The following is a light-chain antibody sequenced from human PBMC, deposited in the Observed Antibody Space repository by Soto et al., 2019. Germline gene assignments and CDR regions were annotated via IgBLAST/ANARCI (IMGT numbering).Light chain of an antibody. CDR2: DVS. CDR1: SSDVGGYNY. Sequence: QSALTQPASVSGSPGQSIPISCTGTSSDVGGYNYVSWYQQYPGKAPKLMIYDVSKRPSGVSNRFSGSKSGNTASLTISGLQAEDEADYYCSSYTSSSTSVVFGGGTKLTVL. V-gene: IGLV2-14*01. J-gene: IGLJ2*01. CDR3: SSYTSSSTSVV.